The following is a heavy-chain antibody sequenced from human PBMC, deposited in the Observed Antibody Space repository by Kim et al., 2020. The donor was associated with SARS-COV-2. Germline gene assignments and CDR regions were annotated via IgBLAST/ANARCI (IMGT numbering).Heavy chain of an antibody. V-gene: IGHV3-30*04. CDR2: ISYDGSNK. J-gene: IGHJ4*02. CDR1: GFTFSSYA. Sequence: GGSLRLSCAASGFTFSSYAMHWVRQAPGKGLEWVAVISYDGSNKYYADSVKGRFTISRDNSKNTLYLQMNSLRAEDTAVYYCARSYSGSYYGYFDYWGQG. CDR3: ARSYSGSYYGYFDY. D-gene: IGHD1-26*01.